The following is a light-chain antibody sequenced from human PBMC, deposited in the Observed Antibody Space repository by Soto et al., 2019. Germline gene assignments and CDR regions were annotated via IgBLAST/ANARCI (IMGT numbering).Light chain of an antibody. V-gene: IGLV2-8*01. Sequence: QSALTQPPSASGSPGQSVTISCTGTSSDVGGYNYVSWYQQYPGKAPKLMIYEVSKRPSGVPHRFSGSKSGNTASLTVSGLQAEDEADYYCSSYADSVLFGGGTKVTVL. CDR3: SSYADSVL. J-gene: IGLJ2*01. CDR1: SSDVGGYNY. CDR2: EVS.